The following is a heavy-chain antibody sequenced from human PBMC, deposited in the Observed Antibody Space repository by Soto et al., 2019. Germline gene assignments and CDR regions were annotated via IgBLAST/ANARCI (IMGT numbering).Heavy chain of an antibody. V-gene: IGHV4-59*08. D-gene: IGHD3-9*01. CDR1: GGFIIKLY. CDR3: ARTVLGPDLLADSFVDYYYYMDV. CDR2: VYYTVST. J-gene: IGHJ6*03. Sequence: SQTLSLPSTISGGFIIKLYWSCIRQPPGKRPEWIGYVYYTVSTIYNPSLKRLVTFSADSSRGQFSLRLNSVTAADTAVYYCARTVLGPDLLADSFVDYYYYMDVWGQGTTVTVSS.